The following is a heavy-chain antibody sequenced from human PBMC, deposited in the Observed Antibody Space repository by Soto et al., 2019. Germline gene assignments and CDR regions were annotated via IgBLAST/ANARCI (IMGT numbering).Heavy chain of an antibody. V-gene: IGHV4-34*01. CDR2: INHSGST. Sequence: QVQLQQWGAGLLKPSETLSLTCAVYGGSFSGYYWTWIRQPPRTGLEWIGEINHSGSTNYNPSLKSRVTMSVDTSKNQSSLKLTSVTAADTAVYYCARDKITGLFDYWGQGTLVTVSS. CDR3: ARDKITGLFDY. J-gene: IGHJ4*02. CDR1: GGSFSGYY. D-gene: IGHD2-8*02.